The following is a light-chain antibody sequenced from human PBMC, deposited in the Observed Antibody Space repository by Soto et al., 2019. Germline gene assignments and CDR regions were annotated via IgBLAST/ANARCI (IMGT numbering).Light chain of an antibody. J-gene: IGLJ2*01. CDR3: SSYTSSSTLVV. Sequence: QSALTQPASVSGSPGQSITISCTGTSSDVGGYNYVSWYQQHPGKVPKLMIYDVPNRPSGVSNRFSGSKSGNTASLTISGLQAEDEADYYCSSYTSSSTLVVFGGGTKLAVL. CDR1: SSDVGGYNY. CDR2: DVP. V-gene: IGLV2-14*01.